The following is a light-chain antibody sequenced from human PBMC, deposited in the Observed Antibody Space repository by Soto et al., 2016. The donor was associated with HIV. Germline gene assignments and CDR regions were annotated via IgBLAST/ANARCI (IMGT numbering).Light chain of an antibody. CDR1: NIETKS. Sequence: SYELTQPPSVSVAPGKTARISCGGNNIETKSVHWYQQKPGQAPVLVVYDDSDRPSGIPERFSGSNSGSAATLTISRVKAGDEADYYCQVWHSGRDKYVFGPGTKVSV. CDR2: DDS. CDR3: QVWHSGRDKYV. V-gene: IGLV3-21*03. J-gene: IGLJ1*01.